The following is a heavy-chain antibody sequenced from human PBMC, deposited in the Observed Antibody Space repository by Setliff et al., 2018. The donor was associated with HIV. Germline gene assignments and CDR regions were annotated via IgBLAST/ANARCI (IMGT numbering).Heavy chain of an antibody. J-gene: IGHJ4*02. CDR1: GFTFSHFA. V-gene: IGHV3-30*02. Sequence: PGGSLRLSCAASGFTFSHFAMHWVRQAPGKGLEWVALIGYGGRDKYYTDSLKGRFTISRDNSNNTLYLQMNSLTTEDTAVYFCAKERRGWYPDSWGQGTLVTVSS. CDR2: IGYGGRDK. D-gene: IGHD6-19*01. CDR3: AKERRGWYPDS.